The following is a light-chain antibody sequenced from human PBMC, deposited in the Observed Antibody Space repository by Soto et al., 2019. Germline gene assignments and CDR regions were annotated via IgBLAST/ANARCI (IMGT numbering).Light chain of an antibody. J-gene: IGKJ4*01. CDR1: QGISDW. CDR2: GSS. CDR3: QQYNICPLS. V-gene: IGKV1D-16*01. Sequence: DIQMTQSPSSLSASVGDTVTITCRASQGISDWLAWYQQKPEKAPKSLIYGSSSLHSGVPSRFSGSGSGTYFTLTITTLQPEDFATYYCQQYNICPLSFGGGTKVQIK.